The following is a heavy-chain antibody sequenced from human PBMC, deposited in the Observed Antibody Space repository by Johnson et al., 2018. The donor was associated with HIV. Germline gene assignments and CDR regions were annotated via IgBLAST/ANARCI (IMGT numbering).Heavy chain of an antibody. CDR3: AKVGPYVGATTRLTGAFDI. V-gene: IGHV3-23*04. Sequence: EVQLVESGGGLVQPGGSLRLSCAASGFTFSSYAMSWVRQAPGKGLEWVSAISGSGGSTYYADSVKGRFTISRDNSKNTLYLQMNSRRAEDTAVDYCAKVGPYVGATTRLTGAFDIGGQGTMVTVSS. J-gene: IGHJ3*02. CDR1: GFTFSSYA. CDR2: ISGSGGST. D-gene: IGHD1-26*01.